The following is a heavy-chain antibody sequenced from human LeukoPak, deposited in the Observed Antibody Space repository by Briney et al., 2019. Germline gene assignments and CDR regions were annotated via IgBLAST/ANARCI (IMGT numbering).Heavy chain of an antibody. D-gene: IGHD3-9*01. CDR2: ISYDGSNK. Sequence: GGSLRLSCAASGFTFSSYAMHWVRQAPSKELEWVAVISYDGSNKYYADSVKGRFTISRDNSKNTLYLQMNSLRAEDTAVYYCAREVAVRDILTGYLSEHFDYWGQGTLVTVSS. CDR3: AREVAVRDILTGYLSEHFDY. CDR1: GFTFSSYA. V-gene: IGHV3-30*04. J-gene: IGHJ4*02.